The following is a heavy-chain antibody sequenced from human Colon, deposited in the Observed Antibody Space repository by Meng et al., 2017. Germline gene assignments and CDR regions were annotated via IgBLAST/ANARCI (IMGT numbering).Heavy chain of an antibody. Sequence: QPQRQESGPGLGKHSEARSRTGRGAGGSSSTRGYDWGWIRQPPGKGLEWIGSIGHSGITYYTPSLKSRVTVSIDTSKSQFSLKLTSVTAADTAVYYCVRSSGWVRTGFDPWGQGTLVTVSS. CDR3: VRSSGWVRTGFDP. CDR1: GGSSSTRGYD. D-gene: IGHD6-19*01. V-gene: IGHV4-39*01. CDR2: IGHSGIT. J-gene: IGHJ5*02.